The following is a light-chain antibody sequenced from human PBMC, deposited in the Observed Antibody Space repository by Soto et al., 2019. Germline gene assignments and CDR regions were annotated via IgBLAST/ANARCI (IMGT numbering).Light chain of an antibody. J-gene: IGLJ1*01. V-gene: IGLV2-11*01. CDR1: SSDVGGYNY. Sequence: QSALTQPRSVSGSPGQSVTISCTGTSSDVGGYNYVSWYQQHPGKAPKLMIYDVTTRPSGVPDRFSGSKSGNTAPLTISALQAEAEADYYCCPHRSRSVGIGTGTKVTV. CDR2: DVT. CDR3: CPHRSRSVG.